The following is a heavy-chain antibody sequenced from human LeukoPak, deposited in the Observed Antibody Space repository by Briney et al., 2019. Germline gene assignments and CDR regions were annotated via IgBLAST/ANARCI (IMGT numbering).Heavy chain of an antibody. D-gene: IGHD3-10*01. V-gene: IGHV4-4*07. Sequence: SETLSLTCTVSGASINNYYWSWIRQPAGEGLEWMGRIYSDGGTDYNPSLKSRVTMSVDTSKNQFYLRLTSVTAADTAVYYCARGYGSATFEGFDIWGQGTMAAVSS. CDR1: GASINNYY. CDR3: ARGYGSATFEGFDI. CDR2: IYSDGGT. J-gene: IGHJ3*02.